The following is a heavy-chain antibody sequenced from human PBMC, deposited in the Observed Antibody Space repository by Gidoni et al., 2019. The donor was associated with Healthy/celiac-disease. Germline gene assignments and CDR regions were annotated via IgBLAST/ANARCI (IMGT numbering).Heavy chain of an antibody. Sequence: QVQLQQWGAGLLKPSETLSLTCAVYGGSFSGYYWSWIRQPPGKGLEWIGEINHSGSTNYNPSLKSRVTISVDTSKNQFSLKLSSVTAADTAVYYCARGLTIFGVVIYNWFDPWGQGTLVTVSS. D-gene: IGHD3-3*01. V-gene: IGHV4-34*01. J-gene: IGHJ5*02. CDR2: INHSGST. CDR3: ARGLTIFGVVIYNWFDP. CDR1: GGSFSGYY.